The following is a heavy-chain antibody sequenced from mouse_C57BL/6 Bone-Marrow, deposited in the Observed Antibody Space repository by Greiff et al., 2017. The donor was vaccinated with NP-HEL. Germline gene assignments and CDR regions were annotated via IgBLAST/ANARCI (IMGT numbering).Heavy chain of an antibody. D-gene: IGHD2-3*01. J-gene: IGHJ3*01. CDR2: IRSKSNNYAT. Sequence: EVHLVESGGGLVQPKGSLKLSCAASGFSFNTYAMNWVRQAPGKGLEWVARIRSKSNNYATYYADSVKDRFTISRDDSESMLYLQMNNLKTEDTAMYYCVRPDGPWCWFAYWGQGTLVTVSA. V-gene: IGHV10-1*01. CDR1: GFSFNTYA. CDR3: VRPDGPWCWFAY.